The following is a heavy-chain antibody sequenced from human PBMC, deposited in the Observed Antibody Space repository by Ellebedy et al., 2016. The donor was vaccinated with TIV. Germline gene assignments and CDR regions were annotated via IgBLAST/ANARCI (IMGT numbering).Heavy chain of an antibody. V-gene: IGHV3-74*01. CDR1: GFTFSSYW. CDR2: INSDGSST. D-gene: IGHD4-17*01. CDR3: ARDDGDYPEDAFDI. J-gene: IGHJ3*02. Sequence: GESLKISCAASGFTFSSYWMHWVRQAPGKGLVWVSRINSDGSSTSYADSVKGRFTISRDNAKNSLYLQMNSLRDEDTAVYYCARDDGDYPEDAFDIWGQGTMVTVSS.